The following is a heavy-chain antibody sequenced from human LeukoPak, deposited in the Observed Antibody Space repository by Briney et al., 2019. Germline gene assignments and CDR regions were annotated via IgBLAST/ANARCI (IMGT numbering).Heavy chain of an antibody. Sequence: GGSLRLSCAASGFTFSSYGMHWVRQAPGKGLEWVAFIRYDGSNKYYADSVKGRFTISRDNSKNTLYLQMNSLRAEDTAVYYCAKTNGLWFGELKDYWGQGTLVTVSS. CDR1: GFTFSSYG. J-gene: IGHJ4*02. CDR2: IRYDGSNK. CDR3: AKTNGLWFGELKDY. D-gene: IGHD3-10*01. V-gene: IGHV3-30*02.